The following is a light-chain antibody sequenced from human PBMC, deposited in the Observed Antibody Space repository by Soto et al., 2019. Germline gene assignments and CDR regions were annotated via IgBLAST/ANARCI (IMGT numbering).Light chain of an antibody. Sequence: QSVLTQPPSASGTPGQRVTISCSGSTSNIGSNTVNWYQQLPGTAPKLLIYGNNQRPSGVPDRFSGSKSGTSASLAISGLQSEDEADYYCAACDDSLHGVVFGGGTQLTVL. CDR2: GNN. CDR1: TSNIGSNT. J-gene: IGLJ2*01. V-gene: IGLV1-44*01. CDR3: AACDDSLHGVV.